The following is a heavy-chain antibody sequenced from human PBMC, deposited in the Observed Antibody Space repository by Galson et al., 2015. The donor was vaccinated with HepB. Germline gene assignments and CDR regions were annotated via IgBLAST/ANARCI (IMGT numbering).Heavy chain of an antibody. D-gene: IGHD2-2*02. CDR2: IYSGGKT. V-gene: IGHV3-53*01. CDR1: GFIVSCEY. J-gene: IGHJ3*02. CDR3: AKNVKPCSSGICYTSRSGFDI. Sequence: SLRLSCAASGFIVSCEYMSWVRQAPGKGLEWVSIIYSGGKTYDAESVKGRFTISRDNFKNTLYVQMNSLRVEDTAVYDCAKNVKPCSSGICYTSRSGFDIWGQGTTVTVSS.